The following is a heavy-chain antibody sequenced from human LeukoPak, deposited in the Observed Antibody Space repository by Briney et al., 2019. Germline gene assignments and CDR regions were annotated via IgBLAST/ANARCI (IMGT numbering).Heavy chain of an antibody. J-gene: IGHJ4*02. D-gene: IGHD6-19*01. Sequence: GGSLRLSCAASGFTFSTYWMHWVRQAPGKGLMWVSRINSDGSSTSYADSVKGRFTISRDDTKYTLYLQMNSLRVEDTAVYYCVRDYNGYSSGTSSDSWGQGTLVTVSS. CDR1: GFTFSTYW. CDR2: INSDGSST. V-gene: IGHV3-74*01. CDR3: VRDYNGYSSGTSSDS.